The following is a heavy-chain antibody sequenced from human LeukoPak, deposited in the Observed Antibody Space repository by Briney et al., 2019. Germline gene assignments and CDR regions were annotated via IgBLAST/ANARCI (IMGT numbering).Heavy chain of an antibody. Sequence: SETLSLTCAVYGGSFSDHYWSWIRQPPGRGLEWIGEIDQSGSTNYKSSLKSRVTISVDTSKNQISLRLSSVTAADTAVYYCARVGPDITSWHYWGQGTLVTVSS. D-gene: IGHD2-2*01. CDR3: ARVGPDITSWHY. CDR1: GGSFSDHY. CDR2: IDQSGST. J-gene: IGHJ4*02. V-gene: IGHV4-34*01.